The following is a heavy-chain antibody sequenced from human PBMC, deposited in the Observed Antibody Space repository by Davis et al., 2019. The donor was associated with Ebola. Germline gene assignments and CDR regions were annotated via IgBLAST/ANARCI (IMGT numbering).Heavy chain of an antibody. D-gene: IGHD6-13*01. J-gene: IGHJ5*02. V-gene: IGHV3-73*01. CDR1: GFTFSGSA. Sequence: PGGSLRLSCAASGFTFSGSAIYWVRQASGKGLEWVGRIRSKANSYATAYAESVKGRFTISRDDSKNTAYLQMDSLKTEDTAVYFCTRAAAGTINWFDPWGQGTLVTVSS. CDR3: TRAAAGTINWFDP. CDR2: IRSKANSYAT.